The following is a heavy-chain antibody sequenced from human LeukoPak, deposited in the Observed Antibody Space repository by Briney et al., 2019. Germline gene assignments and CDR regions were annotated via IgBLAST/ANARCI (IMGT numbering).Heavy chain of an antibody. D-gene: IGHD1-26*01. V-gene: IGHV7-4-1*02. CDR2: IHPSTGNP. J-gene: IGHJ4*02. CDR3: ARDAPGWVLLPRNFDY. CDR1: GYSFSNYA. Sequence: ASVKVSCKASGYSFSNYAMNWVRQAPGQGLEFMGWIHPSTGNPAYAQGFTGRFVFSLDTSVGTAYLQISSLKAEDTAVYYCARDAPGWVLLPRNFDYWGQGTLVTVSS.